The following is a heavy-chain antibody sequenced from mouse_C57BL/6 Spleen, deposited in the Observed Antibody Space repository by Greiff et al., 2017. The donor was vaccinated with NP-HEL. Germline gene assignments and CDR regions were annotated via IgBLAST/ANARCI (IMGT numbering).Heavy chain of an antibody. CDR1: GYTFTSYT. CDR2: INPSSGYT. D-gene: IGHD1-1*01. CDR3: ARILRYLYAMDY. V-gene: IGHV1-4*01. Sequence: QVQLKESGAELARPGASVKMSCKASGYTFTSYTMHWVKQRPGQGLEWIGYINPSSGYTKYNQKFKDKATLTADKSSSTAYMQLSSLTSEDSAVYYCARILRYLYAMDYWGQGTSVTVSS. J-gene: IGHJ4*01.